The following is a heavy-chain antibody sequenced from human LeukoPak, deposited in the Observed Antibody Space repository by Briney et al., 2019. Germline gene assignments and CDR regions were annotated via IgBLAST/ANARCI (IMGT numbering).Heavy chain of an antibody. V-gene: IGHV1-69*04. Sequence: SVNVSCKASGGTFSSYAISWVRQAPGQGLEWMGRIIPILGIANYAQKFQGRVTITADKSTSTAYMELSSLRSEDTAVYYCARESSSWYNVDYWGQGTLVTVSS. CDR3: ARESSSWYNVDY. D-gene: IGHD6-13*01. CDR1: GGTFSSYA. CDR2: IIPILGIA. J-gene: IGHJ4*02.